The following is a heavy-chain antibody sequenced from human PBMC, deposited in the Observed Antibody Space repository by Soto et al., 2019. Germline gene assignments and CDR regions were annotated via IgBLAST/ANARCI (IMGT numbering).Heavy chain of an antibody. CDR2: LIPIFGPA. J-gene: IGHJ6*02. CDR3: AIGVPAATTPYYYYYGMAV. Sequence: QVQLVQSGAEVKKPGSSVKVSCKASGGTFSSYAISWVRQTPGQGLEWIGGLIPIFGPANYGQKFQGRVTNTANEATGTAYMELSSLRSEDTAVYYCAIGVPAATTPYYYYYGMAVWGQGTTVTVSS. D-gene: IGHD2-2*01. V-gene: IGHV1-69*01. CDR1: GGTFSSYA.